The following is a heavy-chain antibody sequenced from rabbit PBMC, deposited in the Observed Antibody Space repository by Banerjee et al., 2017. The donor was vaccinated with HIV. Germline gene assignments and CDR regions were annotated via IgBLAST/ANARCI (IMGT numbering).Heavy chain of an antibody. V-gene: IGHV1S45*01. J-gene: IGHJ6*01. D-gene: IGHD7-1*01. CDR3: ARDAGGDGYSNDL. CDR2: INTGSGSA. Sequence: QEQLEESGGDLVKPEGSLTLTCTASGFSFSNKYVMCWVRQAPGKGLEWIGCINTGSGSAYYANWAKGRFTISKTSSTTVTLQMTSLTAADTATYFCARDAGGDGYSNDLWGPGTLVTV. CDR1: GFSFSNKYV.